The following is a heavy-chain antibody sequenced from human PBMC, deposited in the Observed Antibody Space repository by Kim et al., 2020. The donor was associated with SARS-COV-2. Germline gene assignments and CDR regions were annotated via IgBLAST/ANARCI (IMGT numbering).Heavy chain of an antibody. Sequence: SETLSLTCTVSGGSISSSSYYWGWIRQPPGKGLEWIGSIYYSGSTYYNPSLKSRVTISVDTSKNQFSLKLSSVTAADTAVYYCARLPAGSSGSFFDYWG. CDR3: ARLPAGSSGSFFDY. J-gene: IGHJ5*01. D-gene: IGHD6-19*01. CDR2: IYYSGST. V-gene: IGHV4-39*01. CDR1: GGSISSSSYY.